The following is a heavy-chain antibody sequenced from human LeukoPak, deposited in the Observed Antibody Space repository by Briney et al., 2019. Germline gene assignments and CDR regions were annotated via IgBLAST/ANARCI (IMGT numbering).Heavy chain of an antibody. CDR3: ARDLPNWNYVLLDY. Sequence: SVKVSCMASGGTFSSYAISWVRQAPGQGLEWMGRIIPIFGTANYAQKFQGRVTITTDESTSTAYMELSSLRSEDTAVYYCARDLPNWNYVLLDYWGQGTLVTVSS. J-gene: IGHJ4*02. D-gene: IGHD1-7*01. CDR2: IIPIFGTA. CDR1: GGTFSSYA. V-gene: IGHV1-69*05.